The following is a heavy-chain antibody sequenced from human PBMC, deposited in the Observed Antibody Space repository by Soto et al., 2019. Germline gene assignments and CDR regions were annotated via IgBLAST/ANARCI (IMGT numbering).Heavy chain of an antibody. V-gene: IGHV4-38-2*01. D-gene: IGHD4-17*01. J-gene: IGHJ4*02. CDR2: IHHRRTT. CDR3: GRGLYGGNFHY. Sequence: SESLSLTCGVSDSSINSNYYLLWIRQSPGKRLQWIWAIHHRRTTYCTPSLKSRVTISMDLCKNHFSLRLTSVPAADRAISYCGRGLYGGNFHYWGQGTPVTVSS. CDR1: DSSINSNYY.